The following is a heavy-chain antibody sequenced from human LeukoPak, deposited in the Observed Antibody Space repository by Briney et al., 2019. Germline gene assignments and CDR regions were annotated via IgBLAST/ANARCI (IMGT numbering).Heavy chain of an antibody. CDR2: IYYSGTT. Sequence: SETLSLTRTVSGGSISSYYWSWIRQPPGKGLEWIGYIYYSGTTNYNPSLKSRVTISIDTSKNQFSLKLNSVTAADTAVYFCARGKPLEPLDYWGQGTLVTVSS. J-gene: IGHJ4*02. CDR3: ARGKPLEPLDY. CDR1: GGSISSYY. D-gene: IGHD1-1*01. V-gene: IGHV4-59*01.